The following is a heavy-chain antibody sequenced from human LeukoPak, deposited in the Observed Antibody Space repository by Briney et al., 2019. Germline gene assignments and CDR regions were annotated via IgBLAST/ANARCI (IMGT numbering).Heavy chain of an antibody. Sequence: SETLSLTCTVSGGSISSYYWSWIRQPPGKGLEWIGCIYYSGSTNYKPSLKSRVTISVDTSKNQFSLKLSSVTAADTAVYYCARDRTVRGVIVDAFDIWGQGTMVTVSS. V-gene: IGHV4-59*12. D-gene: IGHD3-10*01. CDR3: ARDRTVRGVIVDAFDI. CDR2: IYYSGST. CDR1: GGSISSYY. J-gene: IGHJ3*02.